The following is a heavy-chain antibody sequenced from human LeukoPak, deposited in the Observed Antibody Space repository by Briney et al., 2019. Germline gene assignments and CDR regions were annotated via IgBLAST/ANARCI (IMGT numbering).Heavy chain of an antibody. D-gene: IGHD4-23*01. CDR2: ISASGP. J-gene: IGHJ6*03. CDR1: GFTFSRLA. Sequence: GGSLRLSCAASGFTFSRLAMTWVRQAPGKGLEWVSTISASGPYYADSVKGRFTISRDNSKNTLYLQMNSLRAEDTAVYYCAKVNSPYYYYMDVWGKGTTVTASS. CDR3: AKVNSPYYYYMDV. V-gene: IGHV3-23*01.